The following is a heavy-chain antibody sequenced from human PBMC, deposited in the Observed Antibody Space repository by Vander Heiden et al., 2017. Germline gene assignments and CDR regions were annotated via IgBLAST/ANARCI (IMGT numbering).Heavy chain of an antibody. CDR1: DFTFSNAW. V-gene: IGHV3-15*07. CDR3: TTTPPNKPWVNY. CDR2: IKSKSDGVAA. Sequence: EVQLVESGGGLVKPGGSLRLCCSASDFTFSNAWMNWVRQAPGKGLEWVGRIKSKSDGVAADYAAPVKGRFTISRDDSNNTLYPQTNSLKTEDTAVDVCTTTPPNKPWVNYWGQGPLVTVAS. D-gene: IGHD1-26*01. J-gene: IGHJ4*02.